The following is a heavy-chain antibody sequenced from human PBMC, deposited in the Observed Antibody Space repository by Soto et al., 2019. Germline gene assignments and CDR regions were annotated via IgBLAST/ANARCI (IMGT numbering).Heavy chain of an antibody. CDR2: IIPIFGTA. V-gene: IGHV1-69*13. J-gene: IGHJ5*02. Sequence: SVKVSCKASGGTFSSYAISWVRQAPGQGLEWMGGIIPIFGTANYAQKFQGRVTITADESTSTAYMELSSLRSEDTAVYYCAKYSSSWYWFDPWGQGTLVTVSS. D-gene: IGHD6-13*01. CDR3: AKYSSSWYWFDP. CDR1: GGTFSSYA.